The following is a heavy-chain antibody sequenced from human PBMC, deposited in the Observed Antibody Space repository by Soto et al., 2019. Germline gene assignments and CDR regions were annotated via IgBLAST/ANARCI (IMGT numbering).Heavy chain of an antibody. Sequence: QVPLEQSGAEVKKPGSSVTVSCKASGDRFTSYGISWVRQAPGQGLEWVGTVLPVLGTTNYAQKLRGRVIITADESTNTAYMELGSLRSDDTAIYYCARDRADRGFDYWGQGTLVTVSS. J-gene: IGHJ4*02. CDR1: GDRFTSYG. D-gene: IGHD3-10*01. CDR2: VLPVLGTT. CDR3: ARDRADRGFDY. V-gene: IGHV1-69*18.